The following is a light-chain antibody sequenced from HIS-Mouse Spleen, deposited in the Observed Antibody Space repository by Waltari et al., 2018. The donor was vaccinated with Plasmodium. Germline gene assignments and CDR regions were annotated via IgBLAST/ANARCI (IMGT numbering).Light chain of an antibody. CDR1: AWPKQY. CDR2: EDS. Sequence: SYELTQPPSVSVSPGQTARITCSADAWPKQYAYWYQQKPGQAPVLVIYEDSKRPSGIPERFSGSSSGTMATLTISGAQVEDEADYYCYSTDSSGNHRVFGGGTKLTVL. J-gene: IGLJ3*02. CDR3: YSTDSSGNHRV. V-gene: IGLV3-10*01.